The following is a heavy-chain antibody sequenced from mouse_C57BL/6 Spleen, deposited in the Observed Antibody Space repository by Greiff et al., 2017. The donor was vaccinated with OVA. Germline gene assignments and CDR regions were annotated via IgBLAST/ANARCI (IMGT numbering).Heavy chain of an antibody. CDR1: GYTFTSYW. CDR2: IDPSDSYT. CDR3: ARSTTTVVATRSFDY. Sequence: VQLQQPGAELVKPGASVKLSCKASGYTFTSYWMQWVKQRPGQGLEWIGEIDPSDSYTNYNQKFKGKATLTVDTSSSTAYMQLSSLTSEDSAVYYCARSTTTVVATRSFDYWGQGTTLTVSS. J-gene: IGHJ2*01. V-gene: IGHV1-50*01. D-gene: IGHD1-1*01.